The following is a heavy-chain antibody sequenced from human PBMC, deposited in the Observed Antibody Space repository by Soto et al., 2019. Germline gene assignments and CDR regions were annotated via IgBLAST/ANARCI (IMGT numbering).Heavy chain of an antibody. CDR3: ARGYYYGTGSYSPENYMDV. D-gene: IGHD3-10*01. V-gene: IGHV3-7*01. Sequence: GGSLRLSCAGSGFTFSSYWMTWVRQAPGKGLEWVANIKQDGSAKYYGDSVKGRFTISRDNARNSLFLQIDSLRAEDTAVYYCARGYYYGTGSYSPENYMDVWGNGTTVTVSS. CDR1: GFTFSSYW. CDR2: IKQDGSAK. J-gene: IGHJ6*03.